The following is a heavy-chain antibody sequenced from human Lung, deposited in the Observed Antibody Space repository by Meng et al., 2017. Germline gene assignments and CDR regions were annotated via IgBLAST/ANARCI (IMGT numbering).Heavy chain of an antibody. D-gene: IGHD2-21*01. J-gene: IGHJ4*02. CDR2: INAGNENT. Sequence: QVHLVQFGAEVKKPGASVKVSCKASGYTFTNYAMHWVRQAPGQGLEWMGWINAGNENTEYSQKFQGRVTLTRDTSATTAYMELRSLKSEDTAIYYCARDIVVTFGELTTLDSWGQGTLVTVSS. V-gene: IGHV1-3*01. CDR1: GYTFTNYA. CDR3: ARDIVVTFGELTTLDS.